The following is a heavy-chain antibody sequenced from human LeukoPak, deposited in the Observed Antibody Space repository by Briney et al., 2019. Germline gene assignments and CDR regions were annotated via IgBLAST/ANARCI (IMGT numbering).Heavy chain of an antibody. CDR3: ARDRYYCDSSGYYVFDY. D-gene: IGHD3-22*01. CDR1: GGSISSYY. V-gene: IGHV4-4*07. J-gene: IGHJ4*02. CDR2: IYTSGST. Sequence: SETLSLTCTVSGGSISSYYWSWIRQPAEKGLEWIGSIYTSGSTNYNPSLKSRVTMSVDTSKNQFSLKLSSVTAADTAVYYCARDRYYCDSSGYYVFDYWGQGTLVTVSS.